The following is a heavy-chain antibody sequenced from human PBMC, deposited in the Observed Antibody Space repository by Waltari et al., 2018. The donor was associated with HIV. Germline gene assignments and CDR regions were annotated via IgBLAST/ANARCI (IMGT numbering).Heavy chain of an antibody. D-gene: IGHD2-15*01. Sequence: EVQLVESGGGLVKPGESLRLSCAASGFTFSSFGMNWVRQAPGKGLEWVSSISPTSSHIYYADSVKGRFTISRDNAKNSLYLQMNSLRAEDTAVYYCGRIIGADCSGGSCYDDYWGQGTLVTVSS. CDR1: GFTFSSFG. CDR2: ISPTSSHI. CDR3: GRIIGADCSGGSCYDDY. V-gene: IGHV3-21*01. J-gene: IGHJ4*02.